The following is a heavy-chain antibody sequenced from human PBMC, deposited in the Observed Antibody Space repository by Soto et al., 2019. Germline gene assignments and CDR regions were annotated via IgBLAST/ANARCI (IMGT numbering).Heavy chain of an antibody. CDR2: IIAYNGNT. J-gene: IGHJ4*02. V-gene: IGHV1-18*01. CDR3: ARDRSYGYPFDY. CDR1: GYTFTSYG. Sequence: ASVKVSCKASGYTFTSYGISWVRQAPGQGLEWVGWIIAYNGNTNYAQKLQGRVTMTTDTSTSTAYMELRSLRSDDTAVYYCARDRSYGYPFDYWGQGTLVTVSS. D-gene: IGHD5-18*01.